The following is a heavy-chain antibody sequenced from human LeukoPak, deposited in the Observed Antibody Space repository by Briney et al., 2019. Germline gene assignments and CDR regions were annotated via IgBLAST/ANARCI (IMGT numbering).Heavy chain of an antibody. CDR3: ARRSAAKDAFDI. Sequence: GGSLRLSCAASGFTFSSYWVSWVRQAPGKGLEWVANIKQDGSEKYYVDSVRGRFTISRDNAKNSLYLQMNSLRAEDTAVYYCARRSAAKDAFDIWGQGTKVTVSS. J-gene: IGHJ3*02. CDR1: GFTFSSYW. CDR2: IKQDGSEK. D-gene: IGHD6-25*01. V-gene: IGHV3-7*01.